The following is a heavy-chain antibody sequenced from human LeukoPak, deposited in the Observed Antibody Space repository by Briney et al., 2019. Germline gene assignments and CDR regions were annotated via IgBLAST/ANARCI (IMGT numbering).Heavy chain of an antibody. CDR2: IYSGGNT. J-gene: IGHJ5*02. V-gene: IGHV3-53*01. D-gene: IGHD1-14*01. CDR3: AKGSGINHYHWIDP. CDR1: GLTVSSNY. Sequence: GGSLRLSCAASGLTVSSNYMTWVRQAPGKGLEWVSFIYSGGNTYYADSVKGRFTISRDNSKNTLYLQMDSLRAEDTALYYCAKGSGINHYHWIDPWGQGTLVTVSS.